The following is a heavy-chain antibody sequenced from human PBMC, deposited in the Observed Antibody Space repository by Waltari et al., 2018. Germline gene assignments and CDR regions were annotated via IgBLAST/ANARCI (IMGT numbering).Heavy chain of an antibody. V-gene: IGHV3-49*04. CDR2: IRSKAYGGTT. J-gene: IGHJ3*02. CDR3: TRELWFGELLGIAFDI. CDR1: GFTFGDYA. Sequence: EVQLVESGGGLVQPGRSLRLSCTASGFTFGDYAMSWVRQAPGKGLEWVGFIRSKAYGGTTEDAASVKGRFTISRGDSKSIAYLQMNSLKTEDTAVYYCTRELWFGELLGIAFDIWGQGTMVTVSS. D-gene: IGHD3-10*01.